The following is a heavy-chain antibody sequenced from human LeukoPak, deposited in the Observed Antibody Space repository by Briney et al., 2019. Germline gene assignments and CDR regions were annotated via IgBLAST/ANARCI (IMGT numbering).Heavy chain of an antibody. CDR3: ARHTVAGTRY. CDR1: DDSISSSSYY. D-gene: IGHD6-19*01. J-gene: IGHJ4*02. V-gene: IGHV4-39*01. CDR2: IYYSGST. Sequence: SETLSLTCTVSDDSISSSSYYWGWIRQPPGKGQEWIGSIYYSGSTSYNPSLKSRVTISVDTSKNQFSLKLSSVTAADTAVYYCARHTVAGTRYWGQGTLVTVSS.